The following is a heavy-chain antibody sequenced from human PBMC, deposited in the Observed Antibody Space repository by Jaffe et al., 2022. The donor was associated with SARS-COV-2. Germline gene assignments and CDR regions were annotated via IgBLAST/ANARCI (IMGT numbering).Heavy chain of an antibody. CDR3: ATLRVTTNYYYNYMDV. J-gene: IGHJ6*03. CDR1: GVSIRSSIYY. V-gene: IGHV4-39*01. D-gene: IGHD4-17*01. CDR2: IYYSGNT. Sequence: QLQLQESGPGLVKPSETLSLTCAVSGVSIRSSIYYWGWIRQPPGKGLEWIGSIYYSGNTYYNPSLQSRVTISVDTSKNQFSLKLRSVTAADTAMYYCATLRVTTNYYYNYMDVWGKGTTVTVSS.